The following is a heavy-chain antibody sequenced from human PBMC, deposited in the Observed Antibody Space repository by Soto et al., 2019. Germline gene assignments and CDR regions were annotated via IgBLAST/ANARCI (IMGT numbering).Heavy chain of an antibody. Sequence: QVQLQESGPGLVKPSQTLSLTCTVSGGSISSGGYYWSWIRQHPGKGLEWIGYIYYSGSTYYNPSLKSRVTISVETYKNKFSLKLSSVTAADTAVYYCARTRLYCSGGSCYSTWYFDLWGRGTLVTVSS. CDR2: IYYSGST. V-gene: IGHV4-31*03. CDR1: GGSISSGGYY. J-gene: IGHJ2*01. D-gene: IGHD2-15*01. CDR3: ARTRLYCSGGSCYSTWYFDL.